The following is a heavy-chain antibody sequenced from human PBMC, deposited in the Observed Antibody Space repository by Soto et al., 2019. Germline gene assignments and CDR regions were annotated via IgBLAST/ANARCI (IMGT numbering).Heavy chain of an antibody. CDR1: GYSFTSYW. CDR3: AKHEGYCSTTTCSNFDY. V-gene: IGHV5-51*01. CDR2: IYPGDSDS. J-gene: IGHJ4*02. Sequence: SLKISCQGSGYSFTSYWIAWVRQMPGKGLEWMGIIYPGDSDSSYSPSFQGQVTISADKSINTAYLHWSSLKASDTAIYYCAKHEGYCSTTTCSNFDYWGQGTLVTVSS. D-gene: IGHD2-2*01.